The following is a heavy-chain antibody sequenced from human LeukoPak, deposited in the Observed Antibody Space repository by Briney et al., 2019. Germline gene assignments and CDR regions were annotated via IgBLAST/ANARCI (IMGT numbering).Heavy chain of an antibody. V-gene: IGHV4-59*01. Sequence: SETLSLTCSVSDGSISTYYWSWIRQPPGKGLEWIGYIYYSGRTSYNPSLKSRLTISVDTSKNQFSLRLSSVTAADTAVYYCARFPGGAEYRHYYYMDVWGTGTTVTVSS. CDR1: DGSISTYY. CDR2: IYYSGRT. J-gene: IGHJ6*03. D-gene: IGHD1-14*01. CDR3: ARFPGGAEYRHYYYMDV.